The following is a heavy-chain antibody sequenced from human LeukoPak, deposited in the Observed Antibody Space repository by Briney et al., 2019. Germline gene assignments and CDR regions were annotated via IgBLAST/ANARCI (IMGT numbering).Heavy chain of an antibody. CDR1: GGSISSYY. V-gene: IGHV4-59*08. CDR3: ARVKGRKSLRFLE. CDR2: IYYSGST. Sequence: PSETLSLTCTVSGGSISSYYWSWIRQPPGKGLEWIGYIYYSGSTYYNPSLKSRVTISVDTSKNQFSLKLSSVTAAGAAVYYCARVKGRKSLRFLEWSQGTLVTVSS. J-gene: IGHJ4*02. D-gene: IGHD3-3*01.